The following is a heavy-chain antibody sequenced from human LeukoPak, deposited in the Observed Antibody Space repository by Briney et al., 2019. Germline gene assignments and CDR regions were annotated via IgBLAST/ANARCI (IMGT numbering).Heavy chain of an antibody. CDR3: AREYSGYDYGRQFDY. CDR1: GYTFTSYG. D-gene: IGHD5-12*01. Sequence: GASVKVSCKASGYTFTSYGISWVRQAPGQGLEWRGWISAYNGNTNYAQKLQGRVTMTTDTSTSTAYMELRSLRSDDTAVYYCAREYSGYDYGRQFDYWGQGTLVTVSS. J-gene: IGHJ4*02. V-gene: IGHV1-18*01. CDR2: ISAYNGNT.